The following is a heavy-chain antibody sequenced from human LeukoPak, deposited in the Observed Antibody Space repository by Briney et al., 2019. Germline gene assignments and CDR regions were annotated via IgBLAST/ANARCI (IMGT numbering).Heavy chain of an antibody. D-gene: IGHD3-3*01. Sequence: ASVKVSCKASGYTFTSYDINWVRQATGQGLEWMGWMNPNSGNTGYAQKFQGRVTMTRNTSISTAYMELRSLRSDDTAVYYCARRSRTIYYYGMDVWGQGTTVTVSS. J-gene: IGHJ6*02. V-gene: IGHV1-8*01. CDR3: ARRSRTIYYYGMDV. CDR1: GYTFTSYD. CDR2: MNPNSGNT.